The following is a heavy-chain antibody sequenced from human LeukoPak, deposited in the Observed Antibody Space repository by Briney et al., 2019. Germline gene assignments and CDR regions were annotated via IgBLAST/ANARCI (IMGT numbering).Heavy chain of an antibody. D-gene: IGHD3-3*01. CDR2: IYYSGST. CDR1: GGSISSYY. J-gene: IGHJ4*02. V-gene: IGHV4-39*01. CDR3: ARQRPYYDFWSGYYNDY. Sequence: VKPSEILSLTCTVSGGSISSYYWSWIRQPPGKGLEWIGSIYYSGSTYYNPSLKSRVTISVDTSKNQFSLKLSSVTAADTAVYYCARQRPYYDFWSGYYNDYWGQGTLVTVSS.